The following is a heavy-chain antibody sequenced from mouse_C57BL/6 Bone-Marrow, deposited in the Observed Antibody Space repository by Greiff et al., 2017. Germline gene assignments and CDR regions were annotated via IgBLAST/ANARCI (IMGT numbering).Heavy chain of an antibody. Sequence: QVQLQQSGAELARPGASVKLSCTASGFTFTGYGISWVKQRTGQGLEWIGEIYPRSGNTYYNEKFKGKATLTADKSSSTSYMELRSLTSEDSAVYSCARNYGSSYWYCDVWGTGTAVTVSS. CDR2: IYPRSGNT. D-gene: IGHD1-1*01. CDR1: GFTFTGYG. CDR3: ARNYGSSYWYCDV. V-gene: IGHV1-81*01. J-gene: IGHJ1*03.